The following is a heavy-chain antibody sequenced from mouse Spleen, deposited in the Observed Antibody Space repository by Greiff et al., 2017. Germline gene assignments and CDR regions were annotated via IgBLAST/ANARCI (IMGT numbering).Heavy chain of an antibody. CDR3: ARPDSSGYGKFY. D-gene: IGHD3-2*01. J-gene: IGHJ3*01. CDR2: ISSGGSYT. Sequence: EVKVEESGGGLVKPGGSLKLSCAASGFTFSSYAMSWVRQTPEKRLEWVATISSGGSYTYYPDSVKGRFTISRDNAKNTLYLQMSSLRSEDTAMYYCARPDSSGYGKFYWGQGTLVTVSA. CDR1: GFTFSSYA. V-gene: IGHV5-9-1*01.